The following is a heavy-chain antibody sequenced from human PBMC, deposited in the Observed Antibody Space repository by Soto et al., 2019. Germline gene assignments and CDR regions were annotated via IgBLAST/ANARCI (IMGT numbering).Heavy chain of an antibody. CDR3: ARGHDTVTTFADYYYYYMDV. CDR2: IYYSGST. D-gene: IGHD4-17*01. Sequence: SETLSLTCTVSGGSISSYYWSWIRQPPGKGLEWIGYIYYSGSTNYNPSLKSRVTISVDTSKNQFSLKLSSVTAADTAVYYCARGHDTVTTFADYYYYYMDVWGKGTTVTVSS. V-gene: IGHV4-59*01. CDR1: GGSISSYY. J-gene: IGHJ6*03.